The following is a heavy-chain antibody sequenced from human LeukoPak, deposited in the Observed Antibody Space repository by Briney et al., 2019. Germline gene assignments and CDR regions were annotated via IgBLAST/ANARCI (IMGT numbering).Heavy chain of an antibody. D-gene: IGHD1-1*01. CDR1: GGSFSGYY. CDR2: INHSGST. Sequence: TSETLSLTCAVYGGSFSGYYWSWIRQPPGKGLEWIGEINHSGSTNYNPSLKSRVTISVDTYKNQFSLKLSSVTAADTAVYYCAREVQPPAFDIWGQGTMVTVSS. CDR3: AREVQPPAFDI. J-gene: IGHJ3*02. V-gene: IGHV4-34*01.